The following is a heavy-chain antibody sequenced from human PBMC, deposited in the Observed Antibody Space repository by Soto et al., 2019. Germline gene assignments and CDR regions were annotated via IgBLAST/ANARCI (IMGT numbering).Heavy chain of an antibody. CDR2: IYYSGST. D-gene: IGHD6-6*01. CDR3: ARAQDSSGASFDY. J-gene: IGHJ4*02. V-gene: IGHV4-59*01. Sequence: SETLSLTCTVSGGSISSYYWSWIRQPPGKGLEWIGYIYYSGSTNYNPSLESRVTISVDTSKNQFSLKLSSVTAADTAVYYCARAQDSSGASFDYWGQGTLVTVSS. CDR1: GGSISSYY.